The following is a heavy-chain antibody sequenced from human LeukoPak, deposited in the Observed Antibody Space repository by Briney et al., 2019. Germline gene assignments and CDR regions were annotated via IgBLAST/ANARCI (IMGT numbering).Heavy chain of an antibody. CDR2: IKSKADGETT. Sequence: GGSLRLSCAASGFTFTPAWMTWVRQALGKGLEWVGRIKSKADGETTDYAAPVKGRFFMSRDDSKATLFLLMNYLETEDTAVYYCTTDRGLTMIRGVFVSWGQGTLVTVSS. CDR1: GFTFTPAW. CDR3: TTDRGLTMIRGVFVS. J-gene: IGHJ4*02. V-gene: IGHV3-15*01. D-gene: IGHD3-10*01.